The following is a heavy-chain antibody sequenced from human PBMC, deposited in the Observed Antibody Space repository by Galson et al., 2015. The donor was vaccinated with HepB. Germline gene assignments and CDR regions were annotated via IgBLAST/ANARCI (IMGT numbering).Heavy chain of an antibody. V-gene: IGHV1-46*01. CDR1: GYTFTSYY. CDR2: INPSGGST. Sequence: SVKVSCKASGYTFTSYYMHWVRQAPGQGLEWMGIINPSGGSTSYAQKFQGRVTMTRDTSTSTVYMELSSLRSEDTAVYYCARGRGPTVTTPYYYYGMDVWGQGTTVTVSS. J-gene: IGHJ6*02. D-gene: IGHD4-11*01. CDR3: ARGRGPTVTTPYYYYGMDV.